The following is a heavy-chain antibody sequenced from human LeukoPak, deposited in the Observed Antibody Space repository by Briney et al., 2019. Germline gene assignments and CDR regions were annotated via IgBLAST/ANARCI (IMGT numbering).Heavy chain of an antibody. CDR1: GGSISSSGYY. J-gene: IGHJ4*02. CDR3: ARATPWLLPGY. D-gene: IGHD3-22*01. CDR2: IYYSGST. Sequence: SETLSLTCTVSGGSISSSGYYWGWIRQSPGKGLEWIGTIYYSGSTDYNPSLESRVTISVDTSKNQFSLRLTSVTAADTAVYFCARATPWLLPGYWGQGTLVTVSS. V-gene: IGHV4-39*07.